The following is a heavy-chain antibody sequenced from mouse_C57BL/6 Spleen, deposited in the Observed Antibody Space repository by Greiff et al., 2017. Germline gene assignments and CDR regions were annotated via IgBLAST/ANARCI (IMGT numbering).Heavy chain of an antibody. V-gene: IGHV1-26*01. D-gene: IGHD2-2*01. CDR2: INPNNGGT. CDR1: GYTFTDYY. Sequence: EVQLQQSGPELVKPGASVKISCKASGYTFTDYYMNWVKQSHGKSLEWIGDINPNNGGTSYNQKFKGKATLTVDKSSSTAYMELRSLTSEDSAVYYCARYGYDVGFAYGGQGTLVTVSA. CDR3: ARYGYDVGFAY. J-gene: IGHJ3*01.